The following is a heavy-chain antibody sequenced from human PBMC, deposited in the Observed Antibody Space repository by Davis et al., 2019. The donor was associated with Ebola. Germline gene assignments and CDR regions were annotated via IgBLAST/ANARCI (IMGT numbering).Heavy chain of an antibody. Sequence: SETLSLTCTVSGGSFRPYYWSWIRQPPGKGLEWIGEINHSGSTYYNPSLKSRVTISVDTSKNQFSLKLSSVTAADTAVYYCAGDSVLRYAFDIWGQGTMVTVSS. CDR1: GGSFRPYY. V-gene: IGHV4-34*01. D-gene: IGHD5-18*01. CDR3: AGDSVLRYAFDI. J-gene: IGHJ3*02. CDR2: INHSGST.